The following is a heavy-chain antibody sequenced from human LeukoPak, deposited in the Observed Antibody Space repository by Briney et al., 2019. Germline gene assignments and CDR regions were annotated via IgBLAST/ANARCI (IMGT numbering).Heavy chain of an antibody. CDR1: GFTFSSYS. CDR3: ARDIVATIFLYYYYYGMDV. CDR2: INGASDAI. Sequence: GGSLRLSCAASGFTFSSYSMSWVRQAPGKGLEWISYINGASDAIYYADSVKGRFTISRDTAKNSLYLQMNSLRDEDTAVYYCARDIVATIFLYYYYYGMDVWGQGTTVTVSS. J-gene: IGHJ6*02. V-gene: IGHV3-48*02. D-gene: IGHD5-12*01.